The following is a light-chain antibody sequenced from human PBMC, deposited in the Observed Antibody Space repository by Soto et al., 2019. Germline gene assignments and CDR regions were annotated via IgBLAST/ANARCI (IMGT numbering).Light chain of an antibody. CDR1: NGTIASNY. Sequence: NFMLTQPDSVSESPRKTVTIPCTPTNGTIASNYVQCYQQRPRSAPTTVTYEDHRRSSGVPNHFADSLDSSPNPASLNISGRKSEHGADFHCQSYHSRDQVFGGGTKLTVL. J-gene: IGLJ2*01. V-gene: IGLV6-57*04. CDR2: EDH. CDR3: QSYHSRDQV.